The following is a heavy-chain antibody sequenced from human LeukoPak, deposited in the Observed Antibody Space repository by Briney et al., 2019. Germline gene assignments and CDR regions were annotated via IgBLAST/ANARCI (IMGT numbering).Heavy chain of an antibody. V-gene: IGHV3-11*04. CDR1: GFSFRDRY. Sequence: GGSLRLSCAATGFSFRDRYMSWIRLAPGKGMEWVAYISPNSDNIHYADSVKGRFTISRDNAKNSLFLQVNSLRAEDTAVYYCVRETGWLFDFWGQGTLVIVSS. CDR3: VRETGWLFDF. D-gene: IGHD5-12*01. CDR2: ISPNSDNI. J-gene: IGHJ4*02.